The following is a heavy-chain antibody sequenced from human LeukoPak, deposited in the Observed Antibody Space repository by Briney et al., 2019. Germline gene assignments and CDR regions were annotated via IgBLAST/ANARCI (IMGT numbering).Heavy chain of an antibody. CDR2: ISSSSSYI. J-gene: IGHJ4*02. CDR3: ARAGSGYRNPRDY. Sequence: PGGSLRLSCAASGFTLSSHTMDWVRQAPGKGLEWVSSISSSSSYIYYADSMKGRFTIPRDNAKNSLYLQMNSLRAEDTAVYYCARAGSGYRNPRDYWGQGTLVTVSS. D-gene: IGHD3-22*01. CDR1: GFTLSSHT. V-gene: IGHV3-21*01.